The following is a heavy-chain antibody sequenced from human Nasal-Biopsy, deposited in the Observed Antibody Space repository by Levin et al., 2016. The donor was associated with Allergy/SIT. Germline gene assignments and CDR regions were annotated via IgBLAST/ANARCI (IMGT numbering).Heavy chain of an antibody. J-gene: IGHJ4*02. V-gene: IGHV1-2*02. CDR3: ARDLGLCVSTNCYPLH. D-gene: IGHD2-2*01. Sequence: ASVKVSCKASGYTFTAYYMHWVRQAPGQGLEWMGWMNPAGGDTKYAQNFQGRVTMTRDMSISTAYMELSSLAYDDTAVYFCARDLGLCVSTNCYPLHWGQGTLVTVSS. CDR2: MNPAGGDT. CDR1: GYTFTAYY.